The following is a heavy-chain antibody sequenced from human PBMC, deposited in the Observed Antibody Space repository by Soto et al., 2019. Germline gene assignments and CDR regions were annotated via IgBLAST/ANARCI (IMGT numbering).Heavy chain of an antibody. V-gene: IGHV4-31*03. J-gene: IGHJ6*02. CDR2: IYYSGST. CDR1: GGSISSGGYY. Sequence: SETLSLTCTVSGGSISSGGYYWSWIRQHPGKGLEWIGYIYYSGSTYYNPSLKSRVTISVDTSKNQFSLKLSSVTAADTAVYYCARDQPALLWFGESRRSYYYYGMDVWDQGTTVTVSS. CDR3: ARDQPALLWFGESRRSYYYYGMDV. D-gene: IGHD3-10*01.